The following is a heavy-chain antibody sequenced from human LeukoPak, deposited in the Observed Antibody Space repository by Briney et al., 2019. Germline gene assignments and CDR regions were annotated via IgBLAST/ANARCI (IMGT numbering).Heavy chain of an antibody. Sequence: PGGSLRLSCAASGFTLSSYAMSWVRQGPGKGLEWVSAISVSGNTYHADSVKGRFTISRDSSKNTLYLQMNSLRAEDAAVYYCATSFDSSGLYYFDYWGQGTLVTVSS. CDR3: ATSFDSSGLYYFDY. J-gene: IGHJ4*02. CDR2: ISVSGNT. V-gene: IGHV3-23*01. D-gene: IGHD3-22*01. CDR1: GFTLSSYA.